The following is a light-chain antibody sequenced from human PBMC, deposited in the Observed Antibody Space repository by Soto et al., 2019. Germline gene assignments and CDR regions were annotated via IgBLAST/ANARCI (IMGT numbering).Light chain of an antibody. CDR3: QQRIKWPLR. CDR1: QSVTTF. J-gene: IGKJ4*02. V-gene: IGKV3-11*01. Sequence: EIVLTQSPVTLSLSPGERATLSCRASQSVTTFLAWYQQKPGQAPRLLIYDVSKRATGIPASFSGSGSGTDFTLIISSLEPEDSAVSYCQQRIKWPLRFGGGTKVEIK. CDR2: DVS.